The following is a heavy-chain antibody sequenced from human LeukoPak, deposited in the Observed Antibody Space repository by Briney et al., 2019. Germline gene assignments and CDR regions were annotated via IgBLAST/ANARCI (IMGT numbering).Heavy chain of an antibody. CDR2: IYYSGSS. V-gene: IGHV4-39*01. Sequence: PSETLSLTFTVSGGSMSSNNYYWGWIRQPPGKGLEWIGNIYYSGSSYNNPSLKSRVTISIDTSKNQFSLKVSSVTAADTAVYYCARRGKQLDAFDIWGQGTMVTVSS. CDR3: ARRGKQLDAFDI. D-gene: IGHD6-13*01. CDR1: GGSMSSNNYY. J-gene: IGHJ3*02.